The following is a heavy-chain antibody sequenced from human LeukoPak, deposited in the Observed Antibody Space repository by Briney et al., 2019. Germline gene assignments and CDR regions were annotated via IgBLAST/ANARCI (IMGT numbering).Heavy chain of an antibody. CDR2: ISSSGSTI. J-gene: IGHJ4*02. CDR1: GFTFSSYE. D-gene: IGHD4-23*01. CDR3: AKPGPSTVVTHPLGY. Sequence: GSLRLSCAASGFTFSSYEMNWVRQAPGKGLEWVSYISSSGSTIYYADSVKGRFTISRDNSKNTLYLQMNSLRAEDTAVYYCAKPGPSTVVTHPLGYWGQGTLVTVSS. V-gene: IGHV3-48*03.